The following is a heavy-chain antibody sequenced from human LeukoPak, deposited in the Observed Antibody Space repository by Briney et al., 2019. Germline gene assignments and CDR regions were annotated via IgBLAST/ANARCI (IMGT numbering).Heavy chain of an antibody. J-gene: IGHJ5*02. V-gene: IGHV1-24*01. CDR1: GYTLTELS. CDR2: FGPEDGET. CDR3: AREVGGSGMLSWFDP. D-gene: IGHD3-10*01. Sequence: ASVKVSCKVSGYTLTELSMHWVRQAPGKGLEWMGGFGPEDGETIYAQKFQGRVTMTEDTSTDTAYMELSSLRSEDTAVYYCAREVGGSGMLSWFDPWGQGTLVTVSS.